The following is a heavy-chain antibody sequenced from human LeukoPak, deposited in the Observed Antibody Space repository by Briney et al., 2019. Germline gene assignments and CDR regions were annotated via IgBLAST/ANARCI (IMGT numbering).Heavy chain of an antibody. CDR3: ARDPTAYYYGSGTLYGMDV. V-gene: IGHV1-18*01. Sequence: ASVKVSCKASGYTFTSYGISWVRQAPGQGLEWMGWISAYNGNTNYAQKLQGRVTMTTDTSTSTAYMELRSLRSDDTAVYYCARDPTAYYYGSGTLYGMDVWGKGTTVTVSS. CDR2: ISAYNGNT. J-gene: IGHJ6*04. D-gene: IGHD3-10*01. CDR1: GYTFTSYG.